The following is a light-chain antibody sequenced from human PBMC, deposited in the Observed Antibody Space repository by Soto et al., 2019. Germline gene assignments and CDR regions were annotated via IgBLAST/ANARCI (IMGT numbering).Light chain of an antibody. CDR1: SSNIGSNT. V-gene: IGLV1-44*01. Sequence: QSVLTQPPAASGTPGQRVTLSCSGSSSNIGSNTVNWYQQFPGTAPKLLIYYDDLVPSGVSYRFSGSKSGTSASLAISGLQSEDEADYYCATWDDSLNGVVFGGGTKLTVL. J-gene: IGLJ2*01. CDR2: YDD. CDR3: ATWDDSLNGVV.